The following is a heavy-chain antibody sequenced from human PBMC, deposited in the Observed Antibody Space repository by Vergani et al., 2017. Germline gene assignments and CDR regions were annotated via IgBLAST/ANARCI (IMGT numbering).Heavy chain of an antibody. V-gene: IGHV4-61*02. Sequence: QVQLQASGPGRVKPSQTLSLTCTMSGGSISAGYYFWSWIRQPAGKGLEWLGHISASGNASHSPSLKTRVSMSVDTSKNKFSLTVTSVTAADTAIYFWARRSGGYYSGGKVHPLRTAFDVWGHGTVVTVSS. CDR1: GGSISAGYYF. CDR2: ISASGNA. J-gene: IGHJ3*01. D-gene: IGHD2-15*01. CDR3: ARRSGGYYSGGKVHPLRTAFDV.